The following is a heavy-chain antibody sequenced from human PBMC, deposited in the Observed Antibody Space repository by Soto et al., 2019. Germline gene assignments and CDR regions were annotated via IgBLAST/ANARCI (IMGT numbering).Heavy chain of an antibody. CDR2: ISAYNGNT. J-gene: IGHJ4*02. V-gene: IGHV1-18*01. Sequence: QVQLQQSGAEVKKPGASVKVSCKTSGYTFISHGVTWVRQAPGQGLQWMGWISAYNGNTDYAQKFQGRVTMTIDTSRPSAFRELRNLRSDDTAVYYWARVRRGQGKGPKFDYWGQGTLVTVSS. D-gene: IGHD3-10*01. CDR3: ARVRRGQGKGPKFDY. CDR1: GYTFISHG.